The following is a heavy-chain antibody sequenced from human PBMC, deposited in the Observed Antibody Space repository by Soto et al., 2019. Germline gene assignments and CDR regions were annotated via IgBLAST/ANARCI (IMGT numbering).Heavy chain of an antibody. J-gene: IGHJ4*02. CDR1: GGSISSYY. V-gene: IGHV4-59*01. D-gene: IGHD5-18*01. CDR2: IYYSGST. Sequence: SVTRSRTCPVSGGSISSYYWSWIRHPPGKGLEWIGYIYYSGSTNYNPSLKSRVTISVDTSKNQFSLKLSSVTAADTAVYYCARVREGTAMGYFDYWGQGTLVTVPQ. CDR3: ARVREGTAMGYFDY.